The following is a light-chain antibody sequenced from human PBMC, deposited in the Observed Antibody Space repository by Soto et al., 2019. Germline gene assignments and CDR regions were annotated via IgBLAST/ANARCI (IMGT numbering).Light chain of an antibody. CDR1: SSDVGGYNY. CDR3: SSYTSSCTVV. V-gene: IGLV2-14*01. J-gene: IGLJ2*01. Sequence: QSALTQPASVSGSPGQSITISCTRTSSDVGGYNYVSWYQQHPGKAPKLMIYDVSNRPSGVSNRFSGSKSGNTASLTISGLQAEDEADYYCSSYTSSCTVVFGGGTKLTVL. CDR2: DVS.